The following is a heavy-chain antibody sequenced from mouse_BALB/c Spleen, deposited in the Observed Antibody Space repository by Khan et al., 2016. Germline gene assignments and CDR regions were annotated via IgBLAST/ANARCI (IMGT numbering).Heavy chain of an antibody. V-gene: IGHV2-6-7*01. CDR2: IWADGMT. D-gene: IGHD2-12*01. CDR1: GFSLTGYG. CDR3: SSDYDGFAY. J-gene: IGHJ3*01. Sequence: VQLKELGPGLVAPSQSLSITCTVTGFSLTGYGVNWVRQPPGKGLDWLGKIWADGMTDYNSALKSRVRISTDNSTTQLASKMNRLQTHDTAKYYCSSDYDGFAYWGQGTLVIVSA.